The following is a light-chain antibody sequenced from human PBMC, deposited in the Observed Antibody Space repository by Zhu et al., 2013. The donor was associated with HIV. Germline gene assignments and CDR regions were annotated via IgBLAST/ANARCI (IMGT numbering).Light chain of an antibody. V-gene: IGKV3-15*01. CDR2: GAY. Sequence: EIVMTQSPVTLSVSPGERATLSCRASQSVSSNLAWYQQKPGQAPRLLIYGAYTRATGIPARFSGSGSGTEFTLTISSLQSEDFAVYYCQQYNNWPPLTFGGGTKVEIK. CDR3: QQYNNWPPLT. CDR1: QSVSSN. J-gene: IGKJ4*01.